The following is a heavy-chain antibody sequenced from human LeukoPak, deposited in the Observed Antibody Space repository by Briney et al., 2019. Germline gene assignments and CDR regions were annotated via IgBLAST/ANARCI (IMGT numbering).Heavy chain of an antibody. CDR3: AKDPRVVVAATTIDY. D-gene: IGHD2-15*01. V-gene: IGHV3-23*01. CDR2: ISGSGGST. J-gene: IGHJ4*02. Sequence: GGSLRLSCAASGFTFSSYWMHWVRQAPGKGLEWVSAISGSGGSTYYADSVKGRFTISRDNSKNTLYLQMNSLRAEDTAVYYCAKDPRVVVAATTIDYWGQGTLVTVSS. CDR1: GFTFSSYW.